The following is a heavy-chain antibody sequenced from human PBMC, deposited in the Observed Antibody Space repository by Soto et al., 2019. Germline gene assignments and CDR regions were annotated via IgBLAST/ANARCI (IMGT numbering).Heavy chain of an antibody. CDR2: INPNSGGT. CDR3: ARTDYGDYAWLEY. CDR1: GYTFTGYY. Sequence: ASVKVSCKASGYTFTGYYMHWVRQAPGQGLEWMGWINPNSGGTNYAQKFQGRVTMTRDTSISTAYMELSRLRSDDTAVYYCARTDYGDYAWLEYWGQGTLVTVSS. V-gene: IGHV1-2*02. D-gene: IGHD4-17*01. J-gene: IGHJ4*02.